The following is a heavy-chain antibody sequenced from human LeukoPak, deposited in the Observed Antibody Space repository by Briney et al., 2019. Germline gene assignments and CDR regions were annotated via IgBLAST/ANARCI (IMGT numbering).Heavy chain of an antibody. J-gene: IGHJ4*02. CDR2: ISGSGGNI. V-gene: IGHV3-23*01. CDR1: GFTFSSYG. D-gene: IGHD3-16*01. CDR3: TKGRSSRSQYVGDY. Sequence: GGSLRLSCAASGFTFSSYGMTWVRQAPGKGLEWVSSISGSGGNIYYVDPVKGRFTISRDNSKNTLSLQMDSLRAEDTAVYYCTKGRSSRSQYVGDYWGQGTLVTVSS.